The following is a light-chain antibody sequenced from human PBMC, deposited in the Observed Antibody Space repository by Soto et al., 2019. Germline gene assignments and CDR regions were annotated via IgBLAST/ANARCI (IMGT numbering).Light chain of an antibody. CDR2: KAS. Sequence: DIQMTQSPSALSASVGDRVTITCRASQSISSWLAWYQQKPGKDPKLLIYKASSLDSVVPSRFSGSGSGTDFTLTISSLQPDDFATYYCQQYNSYPLTFGGGTKVEIK. J-gene: IGKJ4*01. V-gene: IGKV1-5*03. CDR1: QSISSW. CDR3: QQYNSYPLT.